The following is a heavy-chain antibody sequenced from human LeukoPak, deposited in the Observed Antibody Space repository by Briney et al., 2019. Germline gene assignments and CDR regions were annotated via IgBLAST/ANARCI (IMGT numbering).Heavy chain of an antibody. J-gene: IGHJ4*02. CDR2: ISYDGSNK. Sequence: GGSLRLSCAASGFTFSSYAMHWVRQAPGKGLEWVAVISYDGSNKYYADSVKGRFTTSRDNSKNTLYLQMNSLRAEDTAVYYCARTIEHACDYWGQGTLVTVSS. CDR3: ARTIEHACDY. V-gene: IGHV3-30*01. CDR1: GFTFSSYA. D-gene: IGHD4/OR15-4a*01.